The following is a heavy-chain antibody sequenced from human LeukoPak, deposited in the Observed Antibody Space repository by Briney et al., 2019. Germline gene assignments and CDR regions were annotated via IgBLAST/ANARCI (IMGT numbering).Heavy chain of an antibody. CDR2: IYPGDSDT. V-gene: IGHV5-51*01. CDR1: GYSFTSYW. Sequence: GESLKISCKGSGYSFTSYWIGWVRQMPGKGLEWMGIIYPGDSDTRYSPSFQGQVTISADKSISTAYLQWSSLKASDTAMYYCARHTRGATVTTWDYYYYYYMDVWGKGTTVTVPS. CDR3: ARHTRGATVTTWDYYYYYYMDV. J-gene: IGHJ6*03. D-gene: IGHD4-17*01.